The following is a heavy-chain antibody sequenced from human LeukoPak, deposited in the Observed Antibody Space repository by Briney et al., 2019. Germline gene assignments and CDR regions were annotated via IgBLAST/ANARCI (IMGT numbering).Heavy chain of an antibody. CDR1: VFTFSTYS. Sequence: GGCLRLSCAAPVFTFSTYSMSWVRQAPWKGLEWVANIKQDGSKKSYVDSVKGRFTISRDNAKNSLYLQMNSLRAEDTAIYYCTRVGYIDEGIDYWGQGTLVTVSS. V-gene: IGHV3-7*04. CDR2: IKQDGSKK. D-gene: IGHD5-24*01. J-gene: IGHJ4*02. CDR3: TRVGYIDEGIDY.